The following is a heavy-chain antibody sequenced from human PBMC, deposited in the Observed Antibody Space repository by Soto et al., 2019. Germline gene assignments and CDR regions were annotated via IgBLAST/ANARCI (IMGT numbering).Heavy chain of an antibody. CDR1: GDSVSSNSAA. CDR3: ARDRYSYYDFWSGSLPYYYFGMDV. V-gene: IGHV6-1*01. CDR2: TYYRSKWHN. J-gene: IGHJ6*02. Sequence: PSQTLSLTCAISGDSVSSNSAAWNWIRQSPSRGLEWLGRTYYRSKWHNDYATFVNTRISIIPDTSKNQFSLQLNSVTPEDTAVYYCARDRYSYYDFWSGSLPYYYFGMDVWGQGTTVTVSS. D-gene: IGHD3-3*01.